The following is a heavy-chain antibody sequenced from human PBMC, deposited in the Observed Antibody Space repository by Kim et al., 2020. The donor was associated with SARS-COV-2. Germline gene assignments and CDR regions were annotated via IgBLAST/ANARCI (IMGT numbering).Heavy chain of an antibody. V-gene: IGHV4-59*08. CDR3: ARLYGDAFDY. CDR1: GGSISSYY. D-gene: IGHD4-17*01. CDR2: IYYSGST. Sequence: SETLSLTCTVSGGSISSYYWSWIRQPPGKGLEWIGYIYYSGSTNYNPSLKSRVTISVDTSKNQFSLKLSSVTAADTAVYYCARLYGDAFDYWGQGTLVTVSS. J-gene: IGHJ4*02.